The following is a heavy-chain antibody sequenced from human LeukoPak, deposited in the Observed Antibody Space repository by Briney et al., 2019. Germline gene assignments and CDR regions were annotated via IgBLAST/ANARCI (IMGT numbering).Heavy chain of an antibody. CDR3: AREGGSGVVISGLGY. V-gene: IGHV3-21*01. D-gene: IGHD3-3*01. Sequence: GGSLRLSCAASGFTFSSYSMNWVRQAPGKGLEWVSSISSSSSYIYYADSVKGRFTISRDNAKNSLYLQMNSLRAEDTAVYYCAREGGSGVVISGLGYWGQGTLVTVSS. CDR2: ISSSSSYI. J-gene: IGHJ4*02. CDR1: GFTFSSYS.